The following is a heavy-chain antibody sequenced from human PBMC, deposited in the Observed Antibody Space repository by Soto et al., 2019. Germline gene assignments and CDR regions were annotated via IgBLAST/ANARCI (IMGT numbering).Heavy chain of an antibody. CDR3: AGEVGGTGFHL. Sequence: QVQLVQSGGEVKKPGSSVRVSCRTSGGTFKNYGFSWVRQAPGQGLEWMGGIIPMYGIANYGQIFQGRLTITADESTNTAYRDLSSLKSEDTAVYYCAGEVGGTGFHLWGQGTQVTASS. CDR2: IIPMYGIA. CDR1: GGTFKNYG. J-gene: IGHJ5*02. V-gene: IGHV1-69*12. D-gene: IGHD1-26*01.